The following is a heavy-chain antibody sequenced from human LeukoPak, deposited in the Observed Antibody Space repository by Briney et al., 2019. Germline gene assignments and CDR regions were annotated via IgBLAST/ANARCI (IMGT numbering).Heavy chain of an antibody. J-gene: IGHJ3*02. CDR2: IYYSGST. Sequence: PSETLSLTCTVSGGSISSYYWSWIRQPPGKGLEWIGYIYYSGSTNYNPSLKSRVTISVDTSKNQFSLKLSSVTAADTAVYYCARAKFLNAFDIWGQGTMVTVSS. V-gene: IGHV4-59*01. CDR3: ARAKFLNAFDI. CDR1: GGSISSYY.